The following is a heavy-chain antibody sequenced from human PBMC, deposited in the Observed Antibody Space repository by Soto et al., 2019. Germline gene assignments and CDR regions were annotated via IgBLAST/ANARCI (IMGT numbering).Heavy chain of an antibody. CDR2: IKSDGSGT. CDR1: GFTFSSYW. J-gene: IGHJ4*02. CDR3: ARGDGDYYDGNGYLGRH. Sequence: EVPLVESGGGLVQPGGSLTLSCAASGFTFSSYWMHWVRQAPGKGLVWVSRIKSDGSGTSYADSVKGRLTISRDNARNTLYLQMNSLRAEDTAVYFCARGDGDYYDGNGYLGRHWGQGTLVTVSS. V-gene: IGHV3-74*01. D-gene: IGHD3-22*01.